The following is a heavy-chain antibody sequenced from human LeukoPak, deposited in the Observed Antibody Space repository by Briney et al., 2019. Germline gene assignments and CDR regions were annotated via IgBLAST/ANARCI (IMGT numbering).Heavy chain of an antibody. Sequence: GGSLRLSCAASGFTFSNYVMSWVRQAPGKGLEWVSLITGGGGSTYYADSVKGRFTISRDNSKNTLYLQMNSLRAEDTAVYYCAKDRWAPPPFPFDYWGQGTLVTVSS. CDR1: GFTFSNYV. CDR3: AKDRWAPPPFPFDY. CDR2: ITGGGGST. J-gene: IGHJ4*02. V-gene: IGHV3-23*01. D-gene: IGHD5-24*01.